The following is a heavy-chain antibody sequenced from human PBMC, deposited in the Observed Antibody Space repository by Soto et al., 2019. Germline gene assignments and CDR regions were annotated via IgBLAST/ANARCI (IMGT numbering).Heavy chain of an antibody. Sequence: QVQLQASGPGLVKPSQTLSLTCSISGASLSSDDYYWSSFRQPPGKGLEWIGYISYSGSTYYNPSLKSRITISVDTSKTQFSLILSYVTAADTAVFYCAREVNNYYGMDVWGQGTTVTVSS. V-gene: IGHV4-30-4*01. CDR1: GASLSSDDYY. CDR2: ISYSGST. J-gene: IGHJ6*02. CDR3: AREVNNYYGMDV.